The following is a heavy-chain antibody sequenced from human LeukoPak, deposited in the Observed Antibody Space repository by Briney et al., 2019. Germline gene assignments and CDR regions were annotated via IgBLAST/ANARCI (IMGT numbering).Heavy chain of an antibody. CDR1: GGSISSSSYY. Sequence: PSETLSLTCTVSGGSISSSSYYWGWIRQPPGKGLEWIGSIYYSGSTYYNPSLKSRVTISVDTSKNQFSLKLSSVTAADTAMYYCARNSTYYYDRSTYSYFDDWGQGTLVTVSS. CDR2: IYYSGST. D-gene: IGHD3-22*01. CDR3: ARNSTYYYDRSTYSYFDD. V-gene: IGHV4-39*01. J-gene: IGHJ4*02.